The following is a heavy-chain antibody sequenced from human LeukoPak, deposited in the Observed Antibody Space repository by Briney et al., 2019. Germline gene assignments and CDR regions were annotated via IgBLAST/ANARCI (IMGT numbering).Heavy chain of an antibody. CDR1: GGSISSDLYY. CDR2: FYNSGRT. CDR3: ARGDLKSDWFDP. Sequence: SETLSLNCTVSGGSISSDLYYWNWIRQPAGKGLEWIGRFYNSGRTNFNPSLKSRVTISADTSKNQFSLKLRSVTAADTAVYYCARGDLKSDWFDPWGQGTLVIVST. J-gene: IGHJ5*02. V-gene: IGHV4-61*02. D-gene: IGHD3-3*01.